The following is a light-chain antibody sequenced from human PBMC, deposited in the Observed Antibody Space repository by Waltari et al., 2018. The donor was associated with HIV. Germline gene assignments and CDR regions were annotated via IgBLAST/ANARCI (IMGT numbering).Light chain of an antibody. Sequence: YDLTQPPSVSVSPGQTATITCSGDKLGNKYVSWYRQRPGQSPVLVIYSDAKRPPGIPERFSGSNSGSTATLNISGTQAIDEVDYYCQAWDTTTAVFGTGTRVTVL. J-gene: IGLJ1*01. CDR1: KLGNKY. CDR2: SDA. V-gene: IGLV3-1*01. CDR3: QAWDTTTAV.